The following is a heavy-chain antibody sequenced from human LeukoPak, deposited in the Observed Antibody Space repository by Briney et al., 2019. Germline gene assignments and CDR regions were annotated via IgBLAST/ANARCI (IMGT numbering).Heavy chain of an antibody. V-gene: IGHV3-48*03. CDR1: GFTFSTYA. J-gene: IGHJ4*02. CDR3: ARYDLSSSWTRTGLYF. CDR2: ISSSGSTI. D-gene: IGHD6-13*01. Sequence: GGSLRLSCAASGFTFSTYAMSWVRQAPGKGLEWVSYISSSGSTIYYADSVKGRFTISRDNAKNSLYLQMNSLRAEDTAVYYCARYDLSSSWTRTGLYFWGQGTLVTVSS.